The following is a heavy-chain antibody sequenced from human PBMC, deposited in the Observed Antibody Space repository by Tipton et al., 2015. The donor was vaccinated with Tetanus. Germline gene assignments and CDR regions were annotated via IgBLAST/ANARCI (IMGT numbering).Heavy chain of an antibody. CDR2: ISAYNGNT. Sequence: QMQLVQSGAEVKKPGAPVKVSCKASGYTFTSYGISWVRQAPGQGLEWIGWISAYNGNTNYAQKLQGRVTMTTDTSTSTAYMELRSLRSDDTAVYYCARNGDFEYSSITYFDYWGQGTLVTVSS. J-gene: IGHJ4*02. CDR1: GYTFTSYG. V-gene: IGHV1-18*04. CDR3: ARNGDFEYSSITYFDY. D-gene: IGHD6-6*01.